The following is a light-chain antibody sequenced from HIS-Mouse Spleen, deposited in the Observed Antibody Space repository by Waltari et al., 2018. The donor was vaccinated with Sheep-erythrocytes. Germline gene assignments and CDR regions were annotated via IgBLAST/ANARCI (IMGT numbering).Light chain of an antibody. CDR2: EDS. CDR3: YSTDSSGNGV. V-gene: IGLV3-10*01. CDR1: ALPKKY. J-gene: IGLJ2*01. Sequence: SYELTQPPSVSVSPGQTARITCSGDALPKKYAYWYQQKSGQAPLLVIYEDSKRPSGIPERFSASSSGTMATLTISGSQVEDEADYYCYSTDSSGNGVFGGGTKLTVL.